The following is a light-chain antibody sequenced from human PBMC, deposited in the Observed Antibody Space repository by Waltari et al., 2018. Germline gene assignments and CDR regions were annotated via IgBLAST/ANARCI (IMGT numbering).Light chain of an antibody. CDR1: QSFSSY. CDR3: QQRSNWPRT. J-gene: IGKJ1*01. CDR2: AAS. V-gene: IGKV3-11*01. Sequence: IVLTQSPATLSLSPGERATLSGRASQSFSSYLAWYQQKSGQAPRLLIYAASTRATVIPARFSGSGSGTDFTLTISSLEAEDFAVYYCQQRSNWPRTFGQGTKVEIK.